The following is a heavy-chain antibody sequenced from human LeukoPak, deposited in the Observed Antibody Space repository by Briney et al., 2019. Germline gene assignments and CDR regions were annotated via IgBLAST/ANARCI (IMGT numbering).Heavy chain of an antibody. D-gene: IGHD2/OR15-2a*01. CDR3: ARRLSLYHGMDV. V-gene: IGHV3-7*01. CDR2: IKQDGSEK. Sequence: GGSLRLSCAASGFTFSAYWMNWVRQAPGKGLEWVANIKQDGSEKNYVDSVKGRFTMSRDNADNSLYLQMNSLRAEDTAVYYCARRLSLYHGMDVWGQGTTVTVSS. J-gene: IGHJ6*02. CDR1: GFTFSAYW.